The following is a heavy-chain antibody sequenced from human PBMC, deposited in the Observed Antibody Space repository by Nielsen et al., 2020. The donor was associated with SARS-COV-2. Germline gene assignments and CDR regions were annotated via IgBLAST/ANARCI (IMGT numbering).Heavy chain of an antibody. Sequence: GESLKISCAASGFTFSSYAMHWVRQAPGKGLEWVAVISYDGSNKYYADSVKGRFTISRDNSKNTLYLQMNSLRAEDTAVYYWARERGGAATDYWGQGTLVTVSS. J-gene: IGHJ4*02. CDR2: ISYDGSNK. CDR3: ARERGGAATDY. V-gene: IGHV3-30-3*01. D-gene: IGHD6-25*01. CDR1: GFTFSSYA.